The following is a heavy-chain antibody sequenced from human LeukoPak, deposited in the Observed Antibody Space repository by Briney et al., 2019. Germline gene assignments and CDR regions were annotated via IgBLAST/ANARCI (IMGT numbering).Heavy chain of an antibody. CDR1: GGSISTYS. J-gene: IGHJ4*02. CDR2: IYYSGST. CDR3: ARRTLYGDYIDY. V-gene: IGHV4-59*01. D-gene: IGHD4-17*01. Sequence: SETLSLTCTVSGGSISTYSWSWIRQPPGKGLEWIGFIYYSGSTNYNPSLKSRVTISVDPSKIQFSLKLTSVTAADTAVYYCARRTLYGDYIDYWGQGALVSVSS.